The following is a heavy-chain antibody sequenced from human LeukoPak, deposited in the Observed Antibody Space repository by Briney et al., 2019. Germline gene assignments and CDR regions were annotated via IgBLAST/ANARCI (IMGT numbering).Heavy chain of an antibody. CDR3: ARVTPQYGDYVNWYFDL. J-gene: IGHJ2*01. CDR1: GFTFSSYE. D-gene: IGHD4-17*01. Sequence: GGSLRLSCAASGFTFSSYEMNWVRQAPGKGLEWVSYISSSGSTIYYADSVKGRFTISRDNAKNSLYLQMNSLRAEDTAVYCCARVTPQYGDYVNWYFDLWGRGTLVTVSS. CDR2: ISSSGSTI. V-gene: IGHV3-48*03.